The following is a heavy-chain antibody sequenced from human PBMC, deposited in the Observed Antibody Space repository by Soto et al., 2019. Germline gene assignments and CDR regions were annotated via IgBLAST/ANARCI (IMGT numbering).Heavy chain of an antibody. J-gene: IGHJ4*02. CDR3: ARLEGLATISYYFDF. CDR2: FYYRGND. D-gene: IGHD3-9*01. Sequence: QLQLQESGPGLVKPSETLSLTCSVSDDSINSDKYYWGWIRQPPGKGLEWIGSFYYRGNDYYNPSLQTRVTISLDKSRSQFSLKLNSVTAADSAVYFCARLEGLATISYYFDFWGPGALVTVSS. V-gene: IGHV4-39*01. CDR1: DDSINSDKYY.